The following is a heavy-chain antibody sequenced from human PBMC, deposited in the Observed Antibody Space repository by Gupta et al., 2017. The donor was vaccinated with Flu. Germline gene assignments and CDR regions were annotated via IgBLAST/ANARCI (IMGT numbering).Heavy chain of an antibody. CDR2: INHSGST. CDR3: ARAIRGYCSSTSCYGRKKSNYYYYYMDV. J-gene: IGHJ6*03. Sequence: QVQLQQWGAGLLKPSETLSLTCAVYGGSFSGYYWSWIRQPPGKGLEWIGEINHSGSTNYNPSLKSRVTISVDTSKNQFSLKLSSVTAADTAVYYCARAIRGYCSSTSCYGRKKSNYYYYYMDVWGKGTTVTVSS. V-gene: IGHV4-34*01. CDR1: GGSFSGYY. D-gene: IGHD2-2*01.